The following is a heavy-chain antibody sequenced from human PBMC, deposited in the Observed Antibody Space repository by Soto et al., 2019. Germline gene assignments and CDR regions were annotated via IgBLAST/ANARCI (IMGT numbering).Heavy chain of an antibody. CDR3: ARHRFAGYNWNFELGY. D-gene: IGHD1-7*01. J-gene: IGHJ4*02. CDR1: GGSISSSSYY. CDR2: IYYSGST. V-gene: IGHV4-39*01. Sequence: PSETLSLTCTVSGGSISSSSYYWGWIRQPPGKGLEWIGSIYYSGSTYYNPSLKSRVTISVDTSKNQFSLKLSSVSAADTAVYYCARHRFAGYNWNFELGYWGQGTLVTVSS.